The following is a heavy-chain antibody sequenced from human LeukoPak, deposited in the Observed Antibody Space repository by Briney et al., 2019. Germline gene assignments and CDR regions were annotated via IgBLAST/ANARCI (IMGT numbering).Heavy chain of an antibody. J-gene: IGHJ4*02. Sequence: PGGSLRLSCAASGFTFSSYSMIWVRQDPGKGLEWVSSISSSSSYIYYADSVKGRFTISRDNAKNSLYLHMNSLRAADAAVYYCARDTQNDYWGQGTLVTVSS. CDR2: ISSSSSYI. CDR3: ARDTQNDY. V-gene: IGHV3-21*01. CDR1: GFTFSSYS.